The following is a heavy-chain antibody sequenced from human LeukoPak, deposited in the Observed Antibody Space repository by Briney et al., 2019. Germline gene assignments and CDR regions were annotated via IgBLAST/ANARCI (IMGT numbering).Heavy chain of an antibody. D-gene: IGHD3-9*01. CDR2: INSDGSST. J-gene: IGHJ6*03. CDR3: AKDGHHNNFDWLLHPAWYYYYMDV. CDR1: GFTFSSYW. Sequence: GGSLRLSCAASGFTFSSYWMHWVRQAPGKGLVWVSRINSDGSSTSYADSVKGRFTISRDNSKNTLYLQMNSLRAEDTAVYYCAKDGHHNNFDWLLHPAWYYYYMDVWGKGTTVTVSS. V-gene: IGHV3-74*01.